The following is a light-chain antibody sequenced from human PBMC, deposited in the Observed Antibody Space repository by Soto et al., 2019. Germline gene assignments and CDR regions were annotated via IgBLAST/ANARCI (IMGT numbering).Light chain of an antibody. CDR3: QQYGGSPYT. CDR2: GAS. J-gene: IGKJ2*01. CDR1: QYIASSY. V-gene: IGKV3-20*01. Sequence: EIVLTQSPGTLSLSPGEGATLSCRSSQYIASSYLAWYQQRRGQAPRLLIHGASSRATGIPDRFSGRGSGTDFTLTISRLEPEDFAVYYCQQYGGSPYTFGLGTKVEIK.